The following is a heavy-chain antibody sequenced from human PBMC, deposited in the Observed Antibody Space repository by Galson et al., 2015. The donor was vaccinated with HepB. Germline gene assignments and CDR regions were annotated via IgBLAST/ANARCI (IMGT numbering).Heavy chain of an antibody. J-gene: IGHJ4*02. D-gene: IGHD3-9*01. CDR2: IKSKIEGGTT. Sequence: SLRLSCAASGFTFSNAWMSWVRQAPGKGLEWVGRIKSKIEGGTTDYAAPVKGRFTISRDDSKNTLYLQMNSLKTEDTAVYYCTTDYANYDILTGYLVYFDYWGQGTLVTVSS. CDR3: TTDYANYDILTGYLVYFDY. CDR1: GFTFSNAW. V-gene: IGHV3-15*07.